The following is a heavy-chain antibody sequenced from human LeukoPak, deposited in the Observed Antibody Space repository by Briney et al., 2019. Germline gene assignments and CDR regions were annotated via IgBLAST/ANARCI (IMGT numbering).Heavy chain of an antibody. CDR3: ALPRSYYYYGMDV. CDR2: INHSGST. V-gene: IGHV4-34*01. J-gene: IGHJ6*02. CDR1: GGSISSYY. Sequence: PSETLSLTCTVSGGSISSYYWSWIRQPPGKGLEWIGEINHSGSTNYNPSLKSRVTISVDTSKNQFSLKLSSVTAADTAVYYCALPRSYYYYGMDVWGQGTTVTVSS.